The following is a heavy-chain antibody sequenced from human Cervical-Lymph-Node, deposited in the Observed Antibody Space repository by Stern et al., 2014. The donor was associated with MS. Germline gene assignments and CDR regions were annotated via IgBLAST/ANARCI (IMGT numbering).Heavy chain of an antibody. Sequence: EVQLVESGGGLVQPGGSLRLSCAASGFTFSRNWMHWVRQAPGKGRVWVTRIKGDGSSTNCEDAVKGRFTISRNNAKNTLYLQMNSLRAEDTAVYYCARENWYLDLWGRGTQVTVSS. V-gene: IGHV3-74*01. CDR1: GFTFSRNW. J-gene: IGHJ2*01. CDR3: ARENWYLDL. CDR2: IKGDGSST.